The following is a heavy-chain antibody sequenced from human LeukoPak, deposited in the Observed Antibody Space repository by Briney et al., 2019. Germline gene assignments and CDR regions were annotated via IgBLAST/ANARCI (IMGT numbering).Heavy chain of an antibody. CDR3: ARDRGIRFYFDY. V-gene: IGHV1-69*04. J-gene: IGHJ4*02. D-gene: IGHD3-3*01. CDR1: GGTFSSYA. Sequence: SVKVSCKASGGTFSSYAISWVRQAPGQGLEWMGRIIPILGIANYAQKFQGRVTITADKSTSTAYMELSSLRSEDTAVYYCARDRGIRFYFDYWGQGTLVTVSS. CDR2: IIPILGIA.